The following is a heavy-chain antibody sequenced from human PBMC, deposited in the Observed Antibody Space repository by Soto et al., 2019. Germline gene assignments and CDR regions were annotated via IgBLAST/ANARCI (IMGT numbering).Heavy chain of an antibody. V-gene: IGHV3-7*03. CDR2: IKQDGSEK. D-gene: IGHD3-22*01. CDR1: GFTFSSYW. Sequence: EVQLVESGGGLVQPGGSLRLSCAASGFTFSSYWMSWVRQAPGKGLEWVANIKQDGSEKYYVDSVKGRFTISRDNAKSSLYLQMNSLRAEDTAVYYCARPKKRNYYDSSGYYLFSDYWGQGTLVTVSS. CDR3: ARPKKRNYYDSSGYYLFSDY. J-gene: IGHJ4*02.